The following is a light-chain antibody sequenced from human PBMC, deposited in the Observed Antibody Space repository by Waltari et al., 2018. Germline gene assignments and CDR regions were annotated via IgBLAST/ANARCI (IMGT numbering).Light chain of an antibody. CDR2: GNF. J-gene: IGLJ1*01. CDR3: QSFDSSLTRYV. Sequence: QSELTQPPSVSGAPGQRVTISCPGSSPNIGAGYDVHWYKQLPGTAPKRLIYGNFNRPSGVPDRFSGSKSGTSASLAITGLQAEDEADYYCQSFDSSLTRYVFGTGTKVTVL. CDR1: SPNIGAGYD. V-gene: IGLV1-40*01.